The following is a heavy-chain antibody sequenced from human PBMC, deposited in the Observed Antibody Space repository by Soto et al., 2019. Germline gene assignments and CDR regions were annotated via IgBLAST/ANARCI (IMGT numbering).Heavy chain of an antibody. Sequence: PGGSLRLSCEASGFNFSNFEMNWVRQAPGKGLEWLSYISRSSSFIYSTDSVKGRFTISRDNAKMSLYLQMNNLRAEDTAVYYCVSGQGYYDSYAEVDYLDIWGQGTLVTVSS. J-gene: IGHJ4*03. V-gene: IGHV3-48*03. CDR2: ISRSSSFI. CDR1: GFNFSNFE. CDR3: VSGQGYYDSYAEVDYLDI. D-gene: IGHD3-22*01.